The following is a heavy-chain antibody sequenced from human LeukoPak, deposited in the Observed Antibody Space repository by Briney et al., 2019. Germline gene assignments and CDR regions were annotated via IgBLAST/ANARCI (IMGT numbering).Heavy chain of an antibody. J-gene: IGHJ4*02. Sequence: SETLSLTCTVSGYSISSGYYWGWIRQPPGKGLEWIGSIYHSGSTYYNPSLKSRVTISVDTSKNQFSLKLSSVTAADTAVYYCASGYGSGYFWGQGTLVTVSS. V-gene: IGHV4-38-2*02. CDR2: IYHSGST. D-gene: IGHD3-22*01. CDR1: GYSISSGYY. CDR3: ASGYGSGYF.